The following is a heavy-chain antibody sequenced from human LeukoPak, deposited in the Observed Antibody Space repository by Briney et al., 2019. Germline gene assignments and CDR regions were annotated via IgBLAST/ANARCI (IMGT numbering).Heavy chain of an antibody. Sequence: PGGSLRLSCAASGFTFSSYAMNWVRQAPGKGLEWVSAFSGSGGSTYYADSVKGRFTISRDNSKNTLYLQMNSLRAEDTAVYYCAKAGILEWLPINWFDPWGQGTLVTVSS. CDR1: GFTFSSYA. D-gene: IGHD3-3*01. CDR2: FSGSGGST. V-gene: IGHV3-23*01. J-gene: IGHJ5*02. CDR3: AKAGILEWLPINWFDP.